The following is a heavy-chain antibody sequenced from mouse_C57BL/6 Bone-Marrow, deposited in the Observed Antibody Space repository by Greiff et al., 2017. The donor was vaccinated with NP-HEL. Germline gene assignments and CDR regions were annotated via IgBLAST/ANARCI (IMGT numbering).Heavy chain of an antibody. CDR3: ARILYYYGSSYPFYYAMDY. CDR2: IWWDDDK. CDR1: GFSLSTFGMG. D-gene: IGHD1-1*01. J-gene: IGHJ4*01. Sequence: QVTLKESGPGILQPSQTLSLTCSFSGFSLSTFGMGVGWIRQPSGKGLEWLAHIWWDDDKYYNPALKSRLTISKDTSKNQVFLKIANVDTADTATYYCARILYYYGSSYPFYYAMDYWGQGTSVTVSS. V-gene: IGHV8-8*01.